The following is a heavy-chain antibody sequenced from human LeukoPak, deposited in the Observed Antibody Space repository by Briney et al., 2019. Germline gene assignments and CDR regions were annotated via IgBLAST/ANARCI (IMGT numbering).Heavy chain of an antibody. J-gene: IGHJ4*02. CDR2: IYPGDSDT. V-gene: IGHV5-51*01. CDR1: GYSFTSYW. D-gene: IGHD3-3*01. CDR3: ARAQTYDFWSGYYHY. Sequence: GGSLKISCKGSGYSFTSYWIGWVRQMPGKGLEWMGIIYPGDSDTRYSPSFQGQVTISADKSISTAYLQWSSLKASDTAMYYCARAQTYDFWSGYYHYWGQGTLVTVSS.